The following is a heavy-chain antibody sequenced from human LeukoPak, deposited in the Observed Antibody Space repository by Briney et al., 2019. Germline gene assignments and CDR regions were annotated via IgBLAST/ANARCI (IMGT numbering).Heavy chain of an antibody. V-gene: IGHV3-66*01. CDR2: IYSGGSR. J-gene: IGHJ4*02. CDR3: GRELVGATRGFDY. Sequence: QPGGSLRLSCAASGFTVSSNYMSWVRQAPGKGLEWVSDIYSGGSRYYAASVKGIFTISRDNSKNTLYLQMNSRRAEDTVVDYCGRELVGATRGFDYWGQGSLVTVSS. CDR1: GFTVSSNY. D-gene: IGHD1-26*01.